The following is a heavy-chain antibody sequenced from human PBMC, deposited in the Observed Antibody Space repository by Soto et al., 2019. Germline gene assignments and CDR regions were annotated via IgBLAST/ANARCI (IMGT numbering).Heavy chain of an antibody. V-gene: IGHV1-18*01. Sequence: QVQLVQSGAEVRKPGASVKVSCKASGYTFRNYGIFWVRQAPGQGLEWMGWIYPYNGNTHYAQKLQGRVTLTTDTTTSNDYMDLRSFTSDDTAIYYCARHVNREARGGYWGQGTLVTVSS. J-gene: IGHJ4*02. D-gene: IGHD3-16*01. CDR1: GYTFRNYG. CDR2: IYPYNGNT. CDR3: ARHVNREARGGY.